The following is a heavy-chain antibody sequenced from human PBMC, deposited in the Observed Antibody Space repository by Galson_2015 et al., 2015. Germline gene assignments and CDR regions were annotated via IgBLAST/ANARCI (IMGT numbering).Heavy chain of an antibody. D-gene: IGHD3-10*01. CDR3: AGPLWFGEIRQGLFRP. J-gene: IGHJ5*02. CDR2: IYYSGST. Sequence: ETLSLTCTVSGGSISSRSYYWGWIRQPPGKGLEWIGGIYYSGSTYYNPSLKSRVTISVDTSKNQFSLKLSSVTAADTAGYFCAGPLWFGEIRQGLFRPRGQGTL. V-gene: IGHV4-39*01. CDR1: GGSISSRSYY.